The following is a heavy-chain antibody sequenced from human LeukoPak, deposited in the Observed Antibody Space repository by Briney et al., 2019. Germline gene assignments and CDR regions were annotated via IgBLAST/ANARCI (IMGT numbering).Heavy chain of an antibody. Sequence: SETLSLTCTVSGGPISSFYWSWIRQSPEKGLEWIGYIYYSGNTNYNPSLKSRVTISADTSKNQFSLKLSSVTAADTAVYYCARAPSGYSYGSGWFDPWGQGTLVTVSS. CDR1: GGPISSFY. D-gene: IGHD5-18*01. J-gene: IGHJ5*02. V-gene: IGHV4-59*01. CDR3: ARAPSGYSYGSGWFDP. CDR2: IYYSGNT.